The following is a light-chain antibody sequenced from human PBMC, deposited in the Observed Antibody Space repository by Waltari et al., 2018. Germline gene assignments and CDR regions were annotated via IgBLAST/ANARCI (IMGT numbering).Light chain of an antibody. CDR3: QKYNSAPLN. J-gene: IGKJ3*01. V-gene: IGKV1-27*01. CDR1: QDISNS. CDR2: VAS. Sequence: DIQMTQSPASLSASVGDRVTITCRASQDISNSLAWYQQKPGKVPKLLIYVASTLQSGVPSRFSGSGSGTDFTLTISSLQPEDVATYYCQKYNSAPLNFGPGTKVDIK.